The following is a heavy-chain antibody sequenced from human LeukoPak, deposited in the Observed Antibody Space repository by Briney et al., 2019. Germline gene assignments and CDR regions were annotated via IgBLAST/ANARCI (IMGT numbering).Heavy chain of an antibody. D-gene: IGHD2-21*01. V-gene: IGHV3-21*01. Sequence: PGGSLRLSCAASGFTFSSYSMNWVRQAPGKGLEWVSSISSSSYIYYADPVKGRFTISRDNAKNSLYLQMNSLRAEDTAVYYCARGWGSGTQSPRSFDYWGQGTLVTVSS. CDR2: ISSSSYI. CDR3: ARGWGSGTQSPRSFDY. J-gene: IGHJ4*02. CDR1: GFTFSSYS.